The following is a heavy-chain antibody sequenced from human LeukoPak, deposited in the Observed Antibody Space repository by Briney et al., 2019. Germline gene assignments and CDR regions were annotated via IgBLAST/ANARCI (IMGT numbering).Heavy chain of an antibody. D-gene: IGHD6-19*01. V-gene: IGHV7-4-1*02. Sequence: ASVKVSCKASGYTFTSYAMNWARQAPGQGLEWMGWINTNTGNPTYAQGFTGRFVFSLDTSVSTAYLQISSLKAEDTAVYYCARIAVAGGWHYYYYGMDVWGQGTTVTVSS. CDR3: ARIAVAGGWHYYYYGMDV. CDR2: INTNTGNP. J-gene: IGHJ6*02. CDR1: GYTFTSYA.